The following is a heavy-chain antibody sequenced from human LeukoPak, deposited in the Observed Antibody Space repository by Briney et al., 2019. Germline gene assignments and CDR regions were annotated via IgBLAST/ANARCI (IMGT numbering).Heavy chain of an antibody. CDR2: VNWNGGST. J-gene: IGHJ4*02. V-gene: IGHV3-20*04. CDR1: GFTFDDYG. CDR3: ARDVDTAMALPGY. Sequence: GGSLRLSCAASGFTFDDYGMSWVRQAPGKGLEWVSGVNWNGGSTGYADSVKGRFTITRDNAKNSLYLQMNSLRAEDTALYYCARDVDTAMALPGYWRQGTLVTVSS. D-gene: IGHD5-18*01.